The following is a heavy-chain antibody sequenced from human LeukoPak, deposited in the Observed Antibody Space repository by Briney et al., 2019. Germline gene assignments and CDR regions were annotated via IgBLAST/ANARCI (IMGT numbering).Heavy chain of an antibody. Sequence: PGRSLRLSCAASGFTFGSYGMHWVRQAPGKGLQWVAVISYDGRNRYYADSVKGRFTISRDDSKNTVYLQMNSLRAEDTALYYCAKGGVAPVDYFDYWGQGTLVTVSS. J-gene: IGHJ4*02. D-gene: IGHD3-10*01. CDR1: GFTFGSYG. V-gene: IGHV3-30*18. CDR2: ISYDGRNR. CDR3: AKGGVAPVDYFDY.